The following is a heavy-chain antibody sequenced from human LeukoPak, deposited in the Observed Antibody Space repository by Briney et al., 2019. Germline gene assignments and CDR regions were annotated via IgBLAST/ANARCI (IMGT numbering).Heavy chain of an antibody. CDR2: ISSSSSTI. V-gene: IGHV3-48*04. D-gene: IGHD4-17*01. CDR3: ARDDYGDYREIDY. Sequence: GGSLRLSCAASGFTFSSYSMNWVRQAPGKGLEWVSYISSSSSTIYYADSVKGRFTISRDNAKNSLYLQMNSLRAEDTAVYYCARDDYGDYREIDYWGQGTLVTVSS. J-gene: IGHJ4*02. CDR1: GFTFSSYS.